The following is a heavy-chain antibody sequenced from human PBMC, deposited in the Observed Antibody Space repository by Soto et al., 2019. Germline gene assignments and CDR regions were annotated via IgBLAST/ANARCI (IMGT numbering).Heavy chain of an antibody. CDR1: GFTFSDHY. CDR2: TRKKANSYST. D-gene: IGHD5-12*01. V-gene: IGHV3-72*01. J-gene: IGHJ4*02. Sequence: EVHLVESGGGLVQPGGSLRLSCAASGFTFSDHYMDWVRQAPGKGLEWVGRTRKKANSYSTEYAASVKGRFTISRDDSKNSLYLQMNSLKTEDTAVYYCVRVGLGYDFDYWGQGTLLTVSS. CDR3: VRVGLGYDFDY.